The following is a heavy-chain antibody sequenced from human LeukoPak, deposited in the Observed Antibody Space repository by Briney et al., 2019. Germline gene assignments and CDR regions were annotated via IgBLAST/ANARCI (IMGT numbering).Heavy chain of an antibody. J-gene: IGHJ4*02. CDR3: ARRGNSGYYHSFDY. V-gene: IGHV4-39*01. CDR2: IYYSGST. D-gene: IGHD3-22*01. Sequence: PSETLSLTCTVSGGSITSSYYWGWIRQPPGKGLEWIGSIYYSGSTYYNPSLKSRVTISVDTSKNQFSLKLSSVTAADTAVYYCARRGNSGYYHSFDYWGQGTLVTVSS. CDR1: GGSITSSYY.